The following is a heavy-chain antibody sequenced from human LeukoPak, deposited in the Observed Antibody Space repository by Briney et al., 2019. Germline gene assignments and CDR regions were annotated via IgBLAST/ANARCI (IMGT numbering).Heavy chain of an antibody. CDR3: ARDSTYGDPDY. Sequence: PSETLSLTCAVYGVSFSGYYWSWIRQPPGKGLEWIGEINHSGSTNYNPSLKSRVTISVDTSKNQFSLKLSSVTAADTAVYYCARDSTYGDPDYWGQGTLVTVSS. CDR2: INHSGST. D-gene: IGHD4-17*01. J-gene: IGHJ4*02. CDR1: GVSFSGYY. V-gene: IGHV4-34*01.